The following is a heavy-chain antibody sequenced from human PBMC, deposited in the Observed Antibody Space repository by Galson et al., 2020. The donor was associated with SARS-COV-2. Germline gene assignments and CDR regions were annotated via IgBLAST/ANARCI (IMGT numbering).Heavy chain of an antibody. CDR3: ARISYDILTGYYYGMDV. Sequence: SGPTLVKPTQTLTLTCTLSGFSLSTSGMCVSWLRQPPGKALEWPALIDWDDDKYYSTSLKTRLTISKDTSKNQVVLTMTNMDPVDTATYYCARISYDILTGYYYGMDVWGQGTTVTVSS. CDR2: IDWDDDK. V-gene: IGHV2-70*01. CDR1: GFSLSTSGMC. D-gene: IGHD3-9*01. J-gene: IGHJ6*02.